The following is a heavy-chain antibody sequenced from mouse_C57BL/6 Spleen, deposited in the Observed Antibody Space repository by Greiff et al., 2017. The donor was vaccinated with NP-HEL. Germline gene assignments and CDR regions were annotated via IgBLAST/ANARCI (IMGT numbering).Heavy chain of an antibody. V-gene: IGHV10-3*01. CDR1: GFTFNTYA. CDR2: IRSKSSNNAT. Sequence: EVQLVESGGGLVQPKGSLKLSCDASGFTFNTYAMHWVRQAPGKGLEWVARIRSKSSNNATYYADSVKDRFTISRDESQNMLYLQMNNLKTEDTAMYYCVRETTSLDDWGQGTTLTVSS. J-gene: IGHJ2*01. CDR3: VRETTSLDD.